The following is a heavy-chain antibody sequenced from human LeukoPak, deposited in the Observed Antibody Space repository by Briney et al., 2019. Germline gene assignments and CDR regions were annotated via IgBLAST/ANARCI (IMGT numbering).Heavy chain of an antibody. CDR3: AREQMAATGTIDY. CDR1: GSSISSYY. CDR2: IYTSGNT. J-gene: IGHJ4*02. V-gene: IGHV4-4*07. D-gene: IGHD1-1*01. Sequence: PSQTLSLTCTVSGSSISSYYWSWIRQPAGKGLEWIGRIYTSGNTNYNSSLQSRVTMSVDSSKNQFSLRLSSVTAADTAVYYCAREQMAATGTIDYWGQGTLVTVSS.